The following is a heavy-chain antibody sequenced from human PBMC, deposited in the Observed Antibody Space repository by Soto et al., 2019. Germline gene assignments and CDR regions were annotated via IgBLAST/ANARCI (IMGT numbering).Heavy chain of an antibody. V-gene: IGHV1-58*01. D-gene: IGHD1-7*01. J-gene: IGHJ5*02. CDR1: GFTFSSSA. CDR2: IDVGSANA. Sequence: SVKVSCKTSGFTFSSSAVHWVRQARGHRLQWIGWIDVGSANANYAQMLQERVTISRDMSTSTAYMELSSLRPEDTAVYYCARFNDLPDYNWNYGWFDPWGQGTLVTVSP. CDR3: ARFNDLPDYNWNYGWFDP.